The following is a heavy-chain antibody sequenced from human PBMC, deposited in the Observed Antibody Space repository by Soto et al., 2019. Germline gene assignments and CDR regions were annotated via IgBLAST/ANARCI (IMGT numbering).Heavy chain of an antibody. V-gene: IGHV5-51*01. J-gene: IGHJ1*01. CDR3: ARGLNWNYIMNWLHT. Sequence: XGALKISCRTCGYSFPTYWIAWVRQRPGKGLEWMGAVYPGDSDTKYSPSFQGHVTISADRSIGTAFLQWSSLNAPDTAMYYCARGLNWNYIMNWLHTWGQGSLVTASS. D-gene: IGHD3-16*01. CDR1: GYSFPTYW. CDR2: VYPGDSDT.